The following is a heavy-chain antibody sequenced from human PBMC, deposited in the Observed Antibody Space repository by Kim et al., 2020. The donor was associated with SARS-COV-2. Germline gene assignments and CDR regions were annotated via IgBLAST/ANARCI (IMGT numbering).Heavy chain of an antibody. CDR3: ARDIVVVPAAINWFDP. CDR1: GGSVSSGSYY. Sequence: SETLSLTCTVSGGSVSSGSYYWSWIRQPPGKGLEWIGYIYYSGSTNYNPSLKSRVTISVDTSKNQFSLKLSSVTAADTAVYYCARDIVVVPAAINWFDP. V-gene: IGHV4-61*01. CDR2: IYYSGST. J-gene: IGHJ5*02. D-gene: IGHD2-2*01.